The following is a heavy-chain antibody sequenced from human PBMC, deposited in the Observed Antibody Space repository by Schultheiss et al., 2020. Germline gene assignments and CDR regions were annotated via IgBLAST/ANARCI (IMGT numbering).Heavy chain of an antibody. D-gene: IGHD3-22*01. CDR1: GYSISSGYY. Sequence: SETLSLTCNVSGYSISSGYYWGWVRQPPGKGLEWIGSIYHSGSTYYKPSLKSRVTISVDTSKNQFSLKMSSVTAADTAVYYCATRNYYYSSGYWGGFDYWGQETLDTVSS. CDR3: ATRNYYYSSGYWGGFDY. J-gene: IGHJ4*02. V-gene: IGHV4-38-2*02. CDR2: IYHSGST.